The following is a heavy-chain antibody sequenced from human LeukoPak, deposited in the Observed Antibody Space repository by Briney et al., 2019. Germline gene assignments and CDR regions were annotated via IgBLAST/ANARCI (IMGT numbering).Heavy chain of an antibody. CDR2: IYYSGST. CDR1: GGPISSGDYY. D-gene: IGHD5-18*01. CDR3: AREGGVQLWDYYFDY. Sequence: SQTLSLTCTVSGGPISSGDYYWSWTRQPPGKGXXXXXYIYYSGSTYYNPSFKSRVTISVDTSKNQFSLKLSSVTAADTAVYYCAREGGVQLWDYYFDYWGQGTLVTVSS. J-gene: IGHJ4*02. V-gene: IGHV4-30-4*01.